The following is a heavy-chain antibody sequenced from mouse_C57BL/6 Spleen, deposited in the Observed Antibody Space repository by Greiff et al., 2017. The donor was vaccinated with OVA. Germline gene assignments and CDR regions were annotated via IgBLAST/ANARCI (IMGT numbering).Heavy chain of an antibody. CDR1: GFTFSSYA. CDR2: ISDGGSYT. CDR3: EREGPYFDY. V-gene: IGHV5-4*01. Sequence: EVQVVESGGGLVKPGGSLKLSCAASGFTFSSYAMSWVRQTPEKRLEWVATISDGGSYTYYPDNVKGRFTISRVNAKNNLYLQMSHLKSEDAAMYYCEREGPYFDYWGQGTTLTVSA. J-gene: IGHJ2*01. D-gene: IGHD3-3*01.